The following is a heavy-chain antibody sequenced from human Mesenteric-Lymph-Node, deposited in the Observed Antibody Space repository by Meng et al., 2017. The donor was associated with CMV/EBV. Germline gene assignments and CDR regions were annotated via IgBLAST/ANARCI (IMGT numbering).Heavy chain of an antibody. J-gene: IGHJ6*01. CDR3: ARDGAVVVKHLMGYYGMDV. D-gene: IGHD3-22*01. V-gene: IGHV3-30*02. CDR2: IRYDGSNK. Sequence: GESLKISCVASGFTFSSYGMHWVRQAPGKGLEWVAFIRYDGSNKYYADSVKGRFTISRDNAKNSLYLQMNSLRAEDTAVYYCARDGAVVVKHLMGYYGMDVWGQGTTVTVSS. CDR1: GFTFSSYG.